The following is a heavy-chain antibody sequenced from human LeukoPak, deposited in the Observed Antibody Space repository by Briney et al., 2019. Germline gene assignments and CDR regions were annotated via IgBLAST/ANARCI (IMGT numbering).Heavy chain of an antibody. CDR3: ATGYSGYDGVDY. J-gene: IGHJ4*02. D-gene: IGHD5-12*01. V-gene: IGHV1-24*01. CDR1: GYTLTELS. Sequence: ASVKVSCKVSGYTLTELSMHWVRQAPAKGLEWMGGFDPEDGETIYAQKFQGRVTMTEDTSTDTAYMELSSLRSEDTAVYYCATGYSGYDGVDYWGQGTLVTVSS. CDR2: FDPEDGET.